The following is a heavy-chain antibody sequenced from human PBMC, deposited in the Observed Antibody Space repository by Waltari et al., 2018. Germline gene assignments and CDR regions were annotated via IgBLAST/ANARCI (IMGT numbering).Heavy chain of an antibody. V-gene: IGHV4-4*02. D-gene: IGHD3-10*02. CDR1: GGSISSSNW. J-gene: IGHJ2*01. CDR3: ARGRMFGELQNYWYFDL. Sequence: QVQLQESGPGLVKPSGTLSLTCAVSGGSISSSNWWSWVRQPPGKGLEWIGEIYRSGGTNYNPALKSRVTIAVDKAKNQFSLKLSYVTAADTAVYYCARGRMFGELQNYWYFDLWGRGTLVTVSS. CDR2: IYRSGGT.